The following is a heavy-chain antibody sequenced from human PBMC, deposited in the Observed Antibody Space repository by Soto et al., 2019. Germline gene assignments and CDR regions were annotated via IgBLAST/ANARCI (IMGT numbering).Heavy chain of an antibody. J-gene: IGHJ3*01. Sequence: QVLLQESGPGLVKPSQTLSLTCAVSGGSISSADSYWSWIRQSPGKRLEWIGYIYFSGSTYYNPSLRSRVSISIDTSKNQFSLRLSSVTAADTAVYYCARGKEWDTLMVPGTFDLWGHGTLVTVSS. CDR3: ARGKEWDTLMVPGTFDL. CDR1: GGSISSADSY. V-gene: IGHV4-30-4*01. CDR2: IYFSGST. D-gene: IGHD3-9*01.